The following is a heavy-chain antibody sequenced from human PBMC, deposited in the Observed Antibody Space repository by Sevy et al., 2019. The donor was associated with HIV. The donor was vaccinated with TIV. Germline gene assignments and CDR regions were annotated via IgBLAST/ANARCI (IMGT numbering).Heavy chain of an antibody. D-gene: IGHD2-15*01. Sequence: ASVQVSCKASGYTFTNYGISWVRQAPGQGLEWMGWISAYNGHTNYAQKLQGRVAMTTDTSTNTAYMELRSLRSDDTAVYYCARDQECSGGSCYPWDAFDIWGQGTMVTVSS. CDR2: ISAYNGHT. V-gene: IGHV1-18*01. CDR1: GYTFTNYG. CDR3: ARDQECSGGSCYPWDAFDI. J-gene: IGHJ3*02.